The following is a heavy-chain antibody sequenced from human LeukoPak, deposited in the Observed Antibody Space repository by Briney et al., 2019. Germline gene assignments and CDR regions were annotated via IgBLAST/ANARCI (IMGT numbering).Heavy chain of an antibody. CDR1: GFTFSSYG. Sequence: GGSLRLSCAASGFTFSSYGMLWLRQAPGKGLEGVAVISYDGSNKYYADPVKGRFTISRDNSKNTLYLQMNSLRAEDTAVYYCAKGTRRITMVRGVIGYFDYWGQGTLVTVSS. CDR2: ISYDGSNK. V-gene: IGHV3-30*18. D-gene: IGHD3-10*01. J-gene: IGHJ4*02. CDR3: AKGTRRITMVRGVIGYFDY.